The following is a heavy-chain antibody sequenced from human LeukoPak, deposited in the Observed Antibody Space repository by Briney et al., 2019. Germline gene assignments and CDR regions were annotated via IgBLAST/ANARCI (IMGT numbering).Heavy chain of an antibody. D-gene: IGHD3-22*01. CDR2: IRSKAYGGTT. V-gene: IGHV3-49*04. CDR3: TRDCPDYYDSSGYYPAP. J-gene: IGHJ5*02. CDR1: GFTFGDYA. Sequence: GGSLRLSCTASGFTFGDYAMSWARPAPGKGLEWVGFIRSKAYGGTTEYAASVKGRFTISRDDSKSIAYLQMNSLKTEDTAVYYCTRDCPDYYDSSGYYPAPWGQGTLVTVSS.